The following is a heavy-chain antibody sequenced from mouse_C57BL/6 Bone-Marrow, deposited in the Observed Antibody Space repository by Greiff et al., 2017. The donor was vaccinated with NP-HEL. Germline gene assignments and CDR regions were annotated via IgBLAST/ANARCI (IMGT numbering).Heavy chain of an antibody. V-gene: IGHV5-17*01. CDR3: ARWVGYFDY. Sequence: EVKLMESGGGLVKPGGSLKLSRAASGFTFSDYGMHWVRQAPEKGLEWVAYISSGGSTIYYADTVKGRFTISRDNAKNTLFLQMTSLRAEDTALYYCARWVGYFDYWGQGTTLTVSS. CDR1: GFTFSDYG. CDR2: ISSGGSTI. D-gene: IGHD1-1*02. J-gene: IGHJ2*01.